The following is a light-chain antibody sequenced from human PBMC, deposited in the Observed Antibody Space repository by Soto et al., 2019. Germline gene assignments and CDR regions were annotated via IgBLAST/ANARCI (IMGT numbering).Light chain of an antibody. CDR2: EVS. J-gene: IGLJ3*02. CDR1: SSDVGAYDY. Sequence: QSALTPPASVSGSPGQSITISCTGTSSDVGAYDYVSWYQQHPGQAPKFMLYEVSNRPSGLSNRFSGSKSVNTASLTISGLQAEDVADYYCSSYTTSNTCVFGGGTKLNV. V-gene: IGLV2-14*01. CDR3: SSYTTSNTCV.